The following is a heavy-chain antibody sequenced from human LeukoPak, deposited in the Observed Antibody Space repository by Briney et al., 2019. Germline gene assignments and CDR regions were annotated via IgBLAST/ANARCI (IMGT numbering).Heavy chain of an antibody. CDR2: IYSGGST. CDR3: ARCWLYCSGGSRYLDAFDI. J-gene: IGHJ3*02. CDR1: GFTVSSNY. Sequence: PGGSLRLSCAASGFTVSSNYMSWVRQAPGKGLEWVSVIYSGGSTYYADSVKGRFTISRDNSKNTLYLQMNSLRAEDTAVYYCARCWLYCSGGSRYLDAFDIWGQGTMVTVSS. D-gene: IGHD2-15*01. V-gene: IGHV3-53*01.